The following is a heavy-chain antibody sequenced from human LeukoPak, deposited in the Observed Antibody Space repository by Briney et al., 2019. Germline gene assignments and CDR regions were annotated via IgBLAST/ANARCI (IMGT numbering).Heavy chain of an antibody. D-gene: IGHD5-12*01. CDR1: GGSISSSSYY. CDR2: IYYSGST. CDR3: ARHVRLGWSSGYDLVDY. V-gene: IGHV4-39*01. Sequence: PSETLSLTCTVSGGSISSSSYYWGWIRQPPGKGLEWIGSIYYSGSTYYNPSLKSRVTISVDTSKNQFSLKLSSVTAANTAVYYCARHVRLGWSSGYDLVDYWGQGTLVTVSS. J-gene: IGHJ4*02.